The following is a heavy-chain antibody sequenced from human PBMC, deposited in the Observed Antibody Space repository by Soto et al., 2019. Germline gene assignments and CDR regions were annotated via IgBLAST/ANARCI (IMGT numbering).Heavy chain of an antibody. CDR2: INPDGSTT. J-gene: IGHJ4*02. CDR3: ARVAIGSYYFEY. Sequence: EVQLVESGGGLVQPGGSLRLSCAASGFTFSSYWMHWVRQAPGKGLVWVSRINPDGSTTSYADSVKGRFTISRDSAKDTPYLQMNSLRAEDTAVYYCARVAIGSYYFEYWGQGTLVTVSS. D-gene: IGHD3-10*01. V-gene: IGHV3-74*01. CDR1: GFTFSSYW.